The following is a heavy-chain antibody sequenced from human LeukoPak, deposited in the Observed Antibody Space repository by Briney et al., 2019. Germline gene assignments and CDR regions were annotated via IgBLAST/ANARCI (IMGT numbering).Heavy chain of an antibody. J-gene: IGHJ5*02. CDR1: GYTFTSYG. CDR2: IIAYRGNT. D-gene: IGHD3-10*01. Sequence: GASVKISCKASGYTFTSYGISWVPQAPGQGLEWSGWIIAYRGNTNYAQKLQGRVTMTRVTFTSKDYMKMRSLRSDDTAVDYCAGSIVRGVIYNGFDPWGQGTLVTVSS. CDR3: AGSIVRGVIYNGFDP. V-gene: IGHV1-18*04.